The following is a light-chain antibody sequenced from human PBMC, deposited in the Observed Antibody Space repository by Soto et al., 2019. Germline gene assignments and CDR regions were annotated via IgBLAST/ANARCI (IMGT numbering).Light chain of an antibody. V-gene: IGLV2-14*03. CDR2: DVS. CDR1: ISDVGGYNF. J-gene: IGLJ1*01. Sequence: QSVLTQPASVSGSPGQSITISCTGTISDVGGYNFVSWYQQYPGKAPKLMIYDVSNRPSGVSNRFSGSKSGNTASLTISGLQAEDEADYYCSSFTGSNYVFGTGTKVTVL. CDR3: SSFTGSNYV.